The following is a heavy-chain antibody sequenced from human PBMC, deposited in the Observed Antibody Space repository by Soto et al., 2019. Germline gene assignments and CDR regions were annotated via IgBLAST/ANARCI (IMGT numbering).Heavy chain of an antibody. J-gene: IGHJ6*02. V-gene: IGHV4-4*02. D-gene: IGHD3-22*01. CDR3: ARLGGYIYYYYGMDV. Sequence: PSETLSLTCAVSVGSISSSNWLSWVRQPPGKGLEWIGEIYHSGSTNYNPSLKSRVTISVDKSKNQFSLKLSSVTAADTAVYYCARLGGYIYYYYGMDVWGQGTTVTVS. CDR1: VGSISSSNW. CDR2: IYHSGST.